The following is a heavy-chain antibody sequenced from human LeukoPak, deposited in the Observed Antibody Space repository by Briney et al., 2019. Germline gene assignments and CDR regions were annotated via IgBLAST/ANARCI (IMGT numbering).Heavy chain of an antibody. Sequence: GGSLRLSCAASGFTFINAWMAWVRQAPGKGLEWVAIISVDGTYKYYTDSVKGRFTISRDNSKNTLSLEMSSLRVEDTAVYYCAKSKWERLVFTHSDYWGQGTRVSVSS. CDR1: GFTFINAW. D-gene: IGHD1-26*01. V-gene: IGHV3-30*18. CDR3: AKSKWERLVFTHSDY. J-gene: IGHJ4*02. CDR2: ISVDGTYK.